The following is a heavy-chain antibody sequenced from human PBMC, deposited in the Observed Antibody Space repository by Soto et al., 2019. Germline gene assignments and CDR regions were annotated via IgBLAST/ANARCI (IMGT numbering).Heavy chain of an antibody. CDR1: GFTFSSYS. CDR3: ARDGAYYGEEAYGMEV. CDR2: ISSSSSYI. Sequence: LRLSCAASGFTFSSYSMNWVRQAPGKGLEWVSSISSSSSYIYYADSVKGRFTISRDNAKNSLYLQMNSLRAEDTAVYYCARDGAYYGEEAYGMEVLGQGTTVTVS. J-gene: IGHJ6*02. D-gene: IGHD4-17*01. V-gene: IGHV3-21*01.